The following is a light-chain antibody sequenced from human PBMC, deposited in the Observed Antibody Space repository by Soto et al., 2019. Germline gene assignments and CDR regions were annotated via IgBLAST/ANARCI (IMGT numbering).Light chain of an antibody. J-gene: IGKJ1*01. CDR2: DSS. CDR3: QLRVHWPPWT. V-gene: IGKV3-11*01. CDR1: QSVSSS. Sequence: EIVVTQSPATLSLSPGERATLSCRASQSVSSSLAWYQQKPGQAPRLLIYDSSNRATGISARFSGSGSGTDFTLTISRLEPEDSAVYYRQLRVHWPPWTFGQGTKVEIK.